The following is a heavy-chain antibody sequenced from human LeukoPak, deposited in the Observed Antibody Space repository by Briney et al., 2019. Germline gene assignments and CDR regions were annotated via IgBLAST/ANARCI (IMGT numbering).Heavy chain of an antibody. Sequence: GTSVKVSCKASGYTFTSYYMHWVRQAPGQGLEWMGIINPSGGSTSYAQKFQGRVTMTRDMSTSTVYMELSSLRSEDTAVYYCARMMNLGAVAGTGSAFDIWGQGTMVTASS. J-gene: IGHJ3*02. V-gene: IGHV1-46*01. CDR3: ARMMNLGAVAGTGSAFDI. CDR2: INPSGGST. D-gene: IGHD6-19*01. CDR1: GYTFTSYY.